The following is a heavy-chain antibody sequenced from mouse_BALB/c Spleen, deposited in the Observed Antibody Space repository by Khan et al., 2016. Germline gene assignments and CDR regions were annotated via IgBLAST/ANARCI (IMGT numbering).Heavy chain of an antibody. J-gene: IGHJ4*01. V-gene: IGHV14-4*02. CDR1: AFNIINYF. D-gene: IGHD4-1*01. Sequence: VQLQQPGAELVRSGASVKLSCTASAFNIINYFMHWVKQRPEQGLEWIGWIDPENGDTEYAPKFQGKATMTADTSSNTAYLQLSSLTSEDTAVYYCNAGWLGLDYYAMDYWGQGTSVTVSS. CDR2: IDPENGDT. CDR3: NAGWLGLDYYAMDY.